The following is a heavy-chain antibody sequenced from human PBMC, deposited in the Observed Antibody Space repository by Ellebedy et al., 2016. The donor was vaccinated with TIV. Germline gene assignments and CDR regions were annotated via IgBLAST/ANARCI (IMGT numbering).Heavy chain of an antibody. Sequence: AASVKVSCKASGDTSIAHYMHWVRQAPGQGLEWMGWISPHSGDTKYAQKFQGRVTMTRDSSISTVYMELSRLRSHDTAVYYCARGPYCYGGNCYPDGWFDPWGQGTLVTVSS. V-gene: IGHV1-2*02. CDR2: ISPHSGDT. CDR1: GDTSIAHY. J-gene: IGHJ5*02. CDR3: ARGPYCYGGNCYPDGWFDP. D-gene: IGHD2-15*01.